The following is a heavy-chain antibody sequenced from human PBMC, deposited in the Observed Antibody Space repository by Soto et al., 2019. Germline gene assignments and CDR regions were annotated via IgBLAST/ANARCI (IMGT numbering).Heavy chain of an antibody. D-gene: IGHD2-15*01. Sequence: QVQLVQSGAEVKKPGASVKVSCKASGYTFTSYGISWVRQAPGQGLEWMGWINTYNGNTNYAQKLQGRVTMTTDTSTSTAYMELRSLRSDDTAVYYCARYCSGGSCHSGVPDYWGQGTLVTVSS. CDR3: ARYCSGGSCHSGVPDY. J-gene: IGHJ4*02. V-gene: IGHV1-18*01. CDR2: INTYNGNT. CDR1: GYTFTSYG.